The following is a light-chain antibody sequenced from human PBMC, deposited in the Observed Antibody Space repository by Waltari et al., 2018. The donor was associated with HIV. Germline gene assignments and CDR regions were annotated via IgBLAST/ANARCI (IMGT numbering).Light chain of an antibody. J-gene: IGKJ1*01. CDR3: QQYYSTPWT. V-gene: IGKV1-NL1*01. CDR2: TAS. Sequence: DLQMTQSPSSRPASVGDGLTISCRSSQGISKSLAWYQQKPGKAPKLLLYTASSLESGVPARFSGSGSGTDYSLTISSLQPEDFATYYCQQYYSTPWTFGQGTKVEIK. CDR1: QGISKS.